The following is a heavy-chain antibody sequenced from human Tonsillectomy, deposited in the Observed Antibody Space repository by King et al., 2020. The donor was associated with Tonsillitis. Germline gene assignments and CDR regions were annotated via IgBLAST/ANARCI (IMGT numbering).Heavy chain of an antibody. CDR2: INPNGGGT. CDR1: GYTFTGYY. V-gene: IGHV1-2*02. CDR3: TRDLTRGSDY. D-gene: IGHD3-10*01. Sequence: VQLVQSGAEVKEPGASVKVSCKASGYTFTGYYMHWVRQAPGQGLEWMGWINPNGGGTKYAPKFQGRVTMTRDTSITTAYMELSRLKSDDSAMYYCTRDLTRGSDYWGQGTLVTVSS. J-gene: IGHJ4*02.